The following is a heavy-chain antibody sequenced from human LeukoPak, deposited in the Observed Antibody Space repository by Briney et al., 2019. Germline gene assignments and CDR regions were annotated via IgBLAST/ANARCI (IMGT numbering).Heavy chain of an antibody. CDR2: ISGSGGST. V-gene: IGHV3-23*01. J-gene: IGHJ4*02. CDR1: GFTFSNHA. Sequence: PGGSLRLSCAASGFTFSNHAMSWVRQAPGKGLEWVSGISGSGGSTYYADSVKGRFTISRDNSKNTLYLQMNSLRAEDTAVYYCAKGVIPAVDYWGQGTLVTVSS. CDR3: AKGVIPAVDY. D-gene: IGHD2-2*01.